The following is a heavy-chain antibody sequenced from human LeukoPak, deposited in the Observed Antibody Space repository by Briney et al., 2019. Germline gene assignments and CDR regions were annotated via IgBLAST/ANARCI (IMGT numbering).Heavy chain of an antibody. CDR2: ISGSGGST. CDR3: AKSRASSGSIGFFAY. Sequence: GGSLRLSCAASGFTFSSYAMSWVRQAPGKGLEWVSAISGSGGSTYYADSVKGRFTISRDNTKSTLYLQMNSPRAEDTAVYYCAKSRASSGSIGFFAYWGQGTLVTASS. V-gene: IGHV3-23*01. J-gene: IGHJ4*02. D-gene: IGHD3-3*01. CDR1: GFTFSSYA.